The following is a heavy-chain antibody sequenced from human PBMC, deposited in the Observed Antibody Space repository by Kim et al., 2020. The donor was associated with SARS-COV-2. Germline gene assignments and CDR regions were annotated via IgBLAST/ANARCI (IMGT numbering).Heavy chain of an antibody. Sequence: GGSLRLSCAASGFIFDDYAMHWVRQAPGKGLEWVSLISWDGGITYYADSVKGRFTISRDNSRNSLYLQMNSLRAEDTALYYCATGGRDLFHYWGQGTLVT. CDR1: GFIFDDYA. J-gene: IGHJ4*02. CDR2: ISWDGGIT. CDR3: ATGGRDLFHY. V-gene: IGHV3-43D*03.